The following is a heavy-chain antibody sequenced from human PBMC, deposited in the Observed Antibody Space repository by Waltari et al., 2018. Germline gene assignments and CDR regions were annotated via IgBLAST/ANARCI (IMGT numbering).Heavy chain of an antibody. CDR3: AKEYSSSWTSFDY. V-gene: IGHV3-30*18. Sequence: QVQLVESGGGVVQPGRSLRLSCAASGFTFSSYGMHWVRQAPGKGLEWVAVISYDGRNKYYADSVKGRFTISRDNSKNTLYLQMNSLRAEDTAVYYCAKEYSSSWTSFDYWGQGTLVTVSS. J-gene: IGHJ4*02. CDR2: ISYDGRNK. CDR1: GFTFSSYG. D-gene: IGHD6-13*01.